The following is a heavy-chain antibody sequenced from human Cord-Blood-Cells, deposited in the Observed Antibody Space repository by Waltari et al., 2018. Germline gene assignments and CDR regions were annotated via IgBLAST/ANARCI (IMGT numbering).Heavy chain of an antibody. Sequence: QLQLQESGPGLVKPSETLSLTCTVSGGSISSSIYYWGWIRQPPGKGLEWIGSIYYSGSTYYNPSLKSRVTISVDTSKNQFSLKLSSVTAADTAVYYCARRVRDGHYNWFDPWGQGTLVTVSS. J-gene: IGHJ5*02. CDR1: GGSISSSIYY. CDR3: ARRVRDGHYNWFDP. V-gene: IGHV4-39*01. CDR2: IYYSGST.